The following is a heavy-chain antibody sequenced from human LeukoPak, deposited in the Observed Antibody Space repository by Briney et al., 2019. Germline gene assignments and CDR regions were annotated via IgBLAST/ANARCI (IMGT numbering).Heavy chain of an antibody. V-gene: IGHV3-23*01. D-gene: IGHD3-22*01. CDR1: GFTVSDYS. CDR2: ISGSGSYT. Sequence: KSGGSLRLSCAASGFTVSDYSMSWVRQAPGKGLEWVSAISGSGSYTDYADSVKGRFTISKDNSKNTLYMRMSSLRAEDTAVYFCAKRRYDSSGHFDSWGQGTLVTVSS. CDR3: AKRRYDSSGHFDS. J-gene: IGHJ4*02.